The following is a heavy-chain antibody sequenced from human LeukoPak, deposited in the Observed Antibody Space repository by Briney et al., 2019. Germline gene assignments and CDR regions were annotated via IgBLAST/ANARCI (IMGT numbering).Heavy chain of an antibody. J-gene: IGHJ5*02. CDR1: GYTFTSYD. CDR2: MNPNSGNT. Sequence: AVKVSCKASGYTFTSYDINWVRQASGQGLEWMGWMNPNSGNTGYAQKFQGRVTMTMNTSISTAYMELSSLRSEDTAVYYCARGSLAAREARGGWLDPWGQGTLVTVSS. CDR3: ARGSLAAREARGGWLDP. D-gene: IGHD6-6*01. V-gene: IGHV1-8*01.